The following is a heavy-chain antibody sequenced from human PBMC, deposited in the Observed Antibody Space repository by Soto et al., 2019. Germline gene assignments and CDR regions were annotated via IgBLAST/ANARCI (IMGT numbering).Heavy chain of an antibody. CDR2: IYYSGST. CDR1: GGSISSYY. CDR3: AREIRYYYDSSGYYYWFDP. D-gene: IGHD3-22*01. V-gene: IGHV4-59*01. J-gene: IGHJ5*02. Sequence: PSETLSLTCTVSGGSISSYYWSWIRQPPGKGLGWIGYIYYSGSTNYNPSLKSRVTISVDTSKNQFSLKLSSVTAADTAVYYCAREIRYYYDSSGYYYWFDPWGQGTLVTVSS.